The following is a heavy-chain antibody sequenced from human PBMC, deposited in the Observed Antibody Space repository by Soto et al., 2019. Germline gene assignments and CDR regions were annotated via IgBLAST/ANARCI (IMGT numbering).Heavy chain of an antibody. Sequence: SVKVSCKASGGTLSNYSIRWLRQAPGQGLEWMGGIIPLFETANYAQKFQGRVTITADKSTNTAFMELSSLKSGDTAVYYCVTWTPIPYYFDYWGQGTLVTVSS. CDR1: GGTLSNYS. J-gene: IGHJ4*02. D-gene: IGHD1-1*01. CDR2: IIPLFETA. CDR3: VTWTPIPYYFDY. V-gene: IGHV1-69*06.